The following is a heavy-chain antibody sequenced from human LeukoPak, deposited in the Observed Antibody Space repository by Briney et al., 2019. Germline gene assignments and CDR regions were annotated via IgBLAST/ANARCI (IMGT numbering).Heavy chain of an antibody. CDR2: IKQDGSVE. V-gene: IGHV3-7*01. J-gene: IGHJ4*02. CDR3: ARWTGVIDS. CDR1: GFTFENYW. Sequence: QPGGSLRLSCAASGFTFENYWMNWVRQAPGKGPEWVANIKQDGSVEHYLDSVKGRFTISRDNAKNSLTLQMNSLRAEDTAVYYCARWTGVIDSWGQGTLVTVSS. D-gene: IGHD3-10*01.